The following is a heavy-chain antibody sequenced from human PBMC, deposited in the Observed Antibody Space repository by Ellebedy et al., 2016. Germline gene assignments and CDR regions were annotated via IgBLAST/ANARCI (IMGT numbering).Heavy chain of an antibody. Sequence: GGSLRLSXAASGFTFSSYAMSWVRQAPGKGLEWVSTISGSGGSAAYYADSVKGRFTISRDNSKYTLYLQMNSLRAEDTAIYYCAKVDSPGYCSSGTCYFDYWGLGTLVTVSS. CDR1: GFTFSSYA. J-gene: IGHJ4*02. D-gene: IGHD2-15*01. CDR3: AKVDSPGYCSSGTCYFDY. CDR2: ISGSGGSAA. V-gene: IGHV3-23*01.